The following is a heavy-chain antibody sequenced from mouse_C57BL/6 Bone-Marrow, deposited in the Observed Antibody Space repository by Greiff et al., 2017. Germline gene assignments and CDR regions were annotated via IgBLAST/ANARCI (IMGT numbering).Heavy chain of an antibody. D-gene: IGHD3-2*02. CDR2: IYPRSGNT. CDR3: ASPSGSSGYAMDY. J-gene: IGHJ4*01. V-gene: IGHV1-81*01. CDR1: GYTFTSYG. Sequence: QVQLQQSGAELARPGASVKLSCKASGYTFTSYGISWVKQRTGQGLEWIGEIYPRSGNTYYNEKFKGKATLTADKSSSTAYRGLRSLTSEDSAVYCCASPSGSSGYAMDYWGQGTSVTVSS.